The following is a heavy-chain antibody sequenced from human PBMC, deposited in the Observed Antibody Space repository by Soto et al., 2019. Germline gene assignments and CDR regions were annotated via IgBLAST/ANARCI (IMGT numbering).Heavy chain of an antibody. CDR2: IWYDGSNK. D-gene: IGHD3-22*01. Sequence: PGGSLRLSCAASGFTFSSYGMHWVRQAPGKGLEWVAVIWYDGSNKYYADSVKGRFTISRDNSKNTLYLQMNSLRAEDTAVYYCARDFVYYYDSSGQFDAFDIWGQGTIVTVSS. J-gene: IGHJ3*02. CDR3: ARDFVYYYDSSGQFDAFDI. CDR1: GFTFSSYG. V-gene: IGHV3-33*01.